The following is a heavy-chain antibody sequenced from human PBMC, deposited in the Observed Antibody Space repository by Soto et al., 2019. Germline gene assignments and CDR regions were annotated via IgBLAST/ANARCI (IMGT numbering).Heavy chain of an antibody. CDR2: INQDGGGT. J-gene: IGHJ4*02. D-gene: IGHD6-19*01. CDR1: GVTFWSSF. Sequence: AWWSLRLSCVASGVTFWSSFMGWVRQAPGKGLEWVANINQDGGGTYYVDSVQGRFTISRDNAKDSLFLQLNSLRGEDTAVYYCARYFRGSGRYFFDYWGQGTLVTVSS. V-gene: IGHV3-7*03. CDR3: ARYFRGSGRYFFDY.